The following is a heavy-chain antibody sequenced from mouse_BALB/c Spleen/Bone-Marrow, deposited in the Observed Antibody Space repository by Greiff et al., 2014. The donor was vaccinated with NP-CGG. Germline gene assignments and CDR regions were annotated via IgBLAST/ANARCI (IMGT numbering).Heavy chain of an antibody. J-gene: IGHJ4*01. V-gene: IGHV5-17*02. Sequence: DVKLVESGGGLVQPGGSRKLSRAASGFTFSSFGMHWVRRAPEKGLEWDAYISSGSSTIYYADTMKGRFTISRDNPKNTLFLQMASLRSEDTAMYYCTRSGTLGSMDYWGQGTSVTVSS. CDR1: GFTFSSFG. CDR2: ISSGSSTI. CDR3: TRSGTLGSMDY. D-gene: IGHD3-3*01.